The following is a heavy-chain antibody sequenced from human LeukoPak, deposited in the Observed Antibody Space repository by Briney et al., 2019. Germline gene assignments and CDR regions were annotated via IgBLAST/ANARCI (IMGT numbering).Heavy chain of an antibody. J-gene: IGHJ4*02. CDR2: ISGSGDGT. CDR1: GFSISIYA. CDR3: AEDHLYGRGGSCYSDY. D-gene: IGHD1-26*01. Sequence: GGSLRLSCAAYGFSISIYAMSWVRQAPGKGLEWVSTISGSGDGTYSADSVKGRFTISKDNTKNTLYLKINSLRAEDTAVYYCAEDHLYGRGGSCYSDYWGQGTQVTVSS. V-gene: IGHV3-23*01.